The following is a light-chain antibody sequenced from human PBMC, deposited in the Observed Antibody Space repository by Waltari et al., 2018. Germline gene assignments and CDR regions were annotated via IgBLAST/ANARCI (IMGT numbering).Light chain of an antibody. CDR1: TSDVGGYNY. CDR2: DVT. CDR3: CSYAGSYTHWV. V-gene: IGLV2-11*01. J-gene: IGLJ3*02. Sequence: QSALTQPRSVSGSPGQSVPISCTGPTSDVGGYNYVSCYKQHPGKAPKVIIYDVTKRPSGVPDRFSGSKSGNTASLTISGLQAEDEADYYCCSYAGSYTHWVFGGGTKLTVL.